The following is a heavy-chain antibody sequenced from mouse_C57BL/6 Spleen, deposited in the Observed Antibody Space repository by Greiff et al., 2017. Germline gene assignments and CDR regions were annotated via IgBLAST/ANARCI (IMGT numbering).Heavy chain of an antibody. CDR2: INPGSGGT. CDR3: ARGGHGAFDY. J-gene: IGHJ2*01. Sequence: SGAELVRPGTSVKVSCKASGYAFTNYLIEWVKQRPGQGLEWIGVINPGSGGTNYNEKFKGKATLTADKSSSTAYMQLSSLTSEDSAVYFWARGGHGAFDYWGQGTTLTVSS. CDR1: GYAFTNYL. D-gene: IGHD3-3*01. V-gene: IGHV1-54*01.